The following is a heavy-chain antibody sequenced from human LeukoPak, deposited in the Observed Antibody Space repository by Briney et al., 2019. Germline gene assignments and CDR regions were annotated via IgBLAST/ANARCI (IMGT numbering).Heavy chain of an antibody. CDR3: ASAKRGTEYNY. V-gene: IGHV4-59*01. CDR2: IYYSGST. Sequence: SETLSLTCTVSGGSISSYYWSWIRQPPGKGLEWIGYIYYSGSTNYNPSLKSRVTISVDTSKNQFSLKLSSVTAADTAVYYCASAKRGTEYNYWGQGTLVTVPS. D-gene: IGHD1-1*01. CDR1: GGSISSYY. J-gene: IGHJ4*02.